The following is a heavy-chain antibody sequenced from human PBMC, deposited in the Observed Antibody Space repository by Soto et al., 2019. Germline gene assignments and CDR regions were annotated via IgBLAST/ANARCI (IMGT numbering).Heavy chain of an antibody. CDR3: ATGWGQSKAVAGTRGAFGI. Sequence: ASVKVSCKVSGYTLTELSMHWVRQPPGKGLEWMGGFDTEDGETIYAQKFQGRVTMTEDTSTDTAYMELSSLRSEDTAVYYCATGWGQSKAVAGTRGAFGIWGQGTMVTVAS. J-gene: IGHJ3*02. V-gene: IGHV1-24*01. CDR2: FDTEDGET. D-gene: IGHD6-19*01. CDR1: GYTLTELS.